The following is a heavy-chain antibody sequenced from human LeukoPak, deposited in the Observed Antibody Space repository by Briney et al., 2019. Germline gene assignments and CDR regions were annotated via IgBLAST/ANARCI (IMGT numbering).Heavy chain of an antibody. J-gene: IGHJ4*02. V-gene: IGHV3-64*02. CDR2: ISSNGGST. D-gene: IGHD3-3*01. CDR3: AAFWSGYYAY. CDR1: GFTFSSYA. Sequence: GGSLRLSCAASGFTFSSYAMHWVRQAPGKGLEHVSAISSNGGSTYYADSVKGRFTISRDNSKNTLYLQMGSLRAEDMAVYYCAAFWSGYYAYWGQGTLVTVSS.